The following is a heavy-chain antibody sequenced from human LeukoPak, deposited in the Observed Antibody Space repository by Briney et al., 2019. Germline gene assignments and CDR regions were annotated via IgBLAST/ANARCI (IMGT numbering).Heavy chain of an antibody. CDR3: ARRGGSGSLFGGYYFDY. J-gene: IGHJ4*02. CDR1: GGSISSSSYY. V-gene: IGHV4-39*07. D-gene: IGHD3-10*01. CDR2: IYYSGST. Sequence: PSETLSLTCTVSGGSISSSSYYWGWIRQPPGKGLEWIGSIYYSGSTNYNPSLKSRVTISVDTSKNQFSLKLSSVTAADTAVYYCARRGGSGSLFGGYYFDYWGQGTLVTVSS.